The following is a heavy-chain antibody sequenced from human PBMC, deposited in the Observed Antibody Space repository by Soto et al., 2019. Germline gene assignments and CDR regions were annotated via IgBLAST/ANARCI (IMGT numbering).Heavy chain of an antibody. V-gene: IGHV3-21*01. CDR3: ARFELSSPGAFDP. CDR1: GFTFSSYS. D-gene: IGHD2-2*01. CDR2: ISSSSSYI. J-gene: IGHJ5*02. Sequence: PGGSLRLSCAASGFTFSSYSMNWVRQAPGKGLEWVSSISSSSSYIYYADSVKGRFTISRDNAKNSLYLQMNSLRAEDTAVYYCARFELSSPGAFDPWGQGTLVTVSS.